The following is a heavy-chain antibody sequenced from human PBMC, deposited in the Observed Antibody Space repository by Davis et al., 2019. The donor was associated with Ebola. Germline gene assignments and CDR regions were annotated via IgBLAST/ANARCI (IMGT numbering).Heavy chain of an antibody. CDR3: TRDLASYYYDSSGYYVYWYFDL. J-gene: IGHJ2*01. V-gene: IGHV3-49*04. CDR1: GFTFGDYA. D-gene: IGHD3-22*01. Sequence: GGSLRLSCTASGFTFGDYAMSWVRQAPGKGLEWVGFIRSKAYGGTTEYAASVKGRFTISRDDSKSIAYLQMNSLKTEDTAVYYCTRDLASYYYDSSGYYVYWYFDLWGRGTLVTVSS. CDR2: IRSKAYGGTT.